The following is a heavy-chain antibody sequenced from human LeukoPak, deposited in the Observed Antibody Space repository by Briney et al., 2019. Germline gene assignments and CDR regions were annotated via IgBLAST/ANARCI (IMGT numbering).Heavy chain of an antibody. Sequence: SQTLSLTCTVSGGSISSGGYYWSWIRQHPGKGLEWIGYIYYSGSTHYNPSLKSRVTVSVDTSKNQFSLKLSSVTAADTAVYYCARDMTDWWFDPWGQGTLVTVSS. CDR2: IYYSGST. V-gene: IGHV4-31*03. CDR1: GGSISSGGYY. CDR3: ARDMTDWWFDP. D-gene: IGHD3-9*01. J-gene: IGHJ5*02.